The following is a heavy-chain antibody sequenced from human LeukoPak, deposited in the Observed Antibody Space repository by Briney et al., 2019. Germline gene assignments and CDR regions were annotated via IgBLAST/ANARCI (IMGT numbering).Heavy chain of an antibody. CDR3: AREGLNMVRGVIPKEAWGWFDP. V-gene: IGHV4-59*01. CDR1: DDSITMYY. Sequence: PSETLSLTCSVSDDSITMYYWTWIRQPPGKGLEWIGYVDHTGSTNFNPSLNGRVSISRDTTNNLFSLRLRSVTAADTAVYYCAREGLNMVRGVIPKEAWGWFDPWGQGTLVTVSS. CDR2: VDHTGST. D-gene: IGHD3-10*01. J-gene: IGHJ5*02.